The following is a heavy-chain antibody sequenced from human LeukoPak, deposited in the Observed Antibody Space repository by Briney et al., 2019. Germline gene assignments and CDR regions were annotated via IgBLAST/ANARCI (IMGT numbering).Heavy chain of an antibody. CDR3: VKDAVIVPTAWFDP. CDR1: GFTISSYA. D-gene: IGHD2/OR15-2a*01. J-gene: IGHJ5*02. CDR2: ISGGDAIT. V-gene: IGHV3-23*01. Sequence: GGSLRLSCAASGFTISSYAMNWVRQAPGKGLEWVSGISGGDAITYYADSVKGRFTISRDNSKNTLYLQMNSLRVEDTALYYCVKDAVIVPTAWFDPWGQGTLVTFSS.